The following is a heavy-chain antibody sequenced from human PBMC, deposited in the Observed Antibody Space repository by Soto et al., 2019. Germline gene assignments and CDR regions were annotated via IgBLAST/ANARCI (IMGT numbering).Heavy chain of an antibody. CDR2: ISYDGSNK. CDR3: AKLSVRYCSSTSCHKKNGMDV. V-gene: IGHV3-30*18. D-gene: IGHD2-2*02. Sequence: LRLSFAASGFTFSSYGMHWVRQAPGKGLEWVAVISYDGSNKYYADSVKGRFTISRDNSKNTLYLQMNSLRAEDTAVYYCAKLSVRYCSSTSCHKKNGMDVWGQGTTVTVSS. J-gene: IGHJ6*02. CDR1: GFTFSSYG.